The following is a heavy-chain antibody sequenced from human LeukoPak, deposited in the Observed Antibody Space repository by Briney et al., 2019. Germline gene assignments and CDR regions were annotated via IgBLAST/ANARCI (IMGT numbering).Heavy chain of an antibody. J-gene: IGHJ4*02. D-gene: IGHD3-22*01. V-gene: IGHV3-53*01. CDR1: GFIVSNYY. Sequence: GGSLRLSCAASGFIVSNYYMSWVRQAPGKGLEWVSVIFDGGGTFYSDSVKGRFTVSRDYSKNTLYLQMNSLRADDTAVYYYARDSSGPAFWGQGTLVTVSS. CDR2: IFDGGGT. CDR3: ARDSSGPAF.